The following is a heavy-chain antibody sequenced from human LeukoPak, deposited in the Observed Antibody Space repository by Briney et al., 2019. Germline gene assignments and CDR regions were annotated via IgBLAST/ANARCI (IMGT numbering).Heavy chain of an antibody. V-gene: IGHV4-34*01. D-gene: IGHD3-10*01. CDR2: INHSGST. Sequence: SETLSLTCAVYGGSCSGYYWSWIRQPPGKGLEWIGEINHSGSTNYNPSLKSRVTISVDTSKNQFSLKLSSVTAADTAVYYCARVLLPYYYGSGSRRWFDPWGQGTLVTVSS. CDR1: GGSCSGYY. CDR3: ARVLLPYYYGSGSRRWFDP. J-gene: IGHJ5*02.